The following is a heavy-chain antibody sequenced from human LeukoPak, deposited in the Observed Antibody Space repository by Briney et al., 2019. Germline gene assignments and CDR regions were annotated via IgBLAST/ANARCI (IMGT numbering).Heavy chain of an antibody. CDR3: ARDLQPIYYYDSSGYYQGQAFDI. D-gene: IGHD3-22*01. CDR2: ISSSSSYT. Sequence: GGSLRLSCAASGFTFSDYYMSWIRQAPGQGLEWVSYISSSSSYTNYADPVKGRFTISRDNAKNSLYLQMNSLRAEDTAVYYCARDLQPIYYYDSSGYYQGQAFDIWGQGTMVTVSS. V-gene: IGHV3-11*06. J-gene: IGHJ3*02. CDR1: GFTFSDYY.